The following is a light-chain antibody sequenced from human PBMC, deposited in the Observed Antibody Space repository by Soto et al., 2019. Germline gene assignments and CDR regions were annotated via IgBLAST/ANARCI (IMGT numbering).Light chain of an antibody. Sequence: EIVLTHSPGSLSLSPVERATLSCSASQSVSSKYLGWYQQKPGQAPRLLIYDASNRATGIPARFSGSGYGTDFTLTISSLEPEDFAVYYCQQRSNWPTFGQGTRLEI. CDR2: DAS. CDR3: QQRSNWPT. CDR1: QSVSSKY. J-gene: IGKJ5*01. V-gene: IGKV3-11*01.